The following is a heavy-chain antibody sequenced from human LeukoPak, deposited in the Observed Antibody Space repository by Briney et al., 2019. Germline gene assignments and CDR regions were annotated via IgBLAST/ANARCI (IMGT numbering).Heavy chain of an antibody. V-gene: IGHV3-21*01. CDR2: ISSSSSDI. D-gene: IGHD1-26*01. CDR1: GFTFSSYS. CDR3: ARALVGAEIDY. J-gene: IGHJ4*02. Sequence: GGSLRLSCAASGFTFSSYSMNLVRQAPGKGLEWVSSISSSSSDIYYADSVKGRFTISRDNAKTSLYLQMNSLRAEDTAVYYCARALVGAEIDYWGQGTLVTVSS.